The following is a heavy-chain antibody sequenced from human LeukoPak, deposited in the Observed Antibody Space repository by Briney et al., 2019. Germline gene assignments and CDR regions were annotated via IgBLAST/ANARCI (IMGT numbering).Heavy chain of an antibody. D-gene: IGHD3-22*01. CDR2: IIPIFGTA. CDR1: GGTFSSYA. V-gene: IGHV1-69*13. J-gene: IGHJ4*02. CDR3: ARNYDAILPLDY. Sequence: SVKVSCKASGGTFSSYAISWVRQASGQGLEWMGGIIPIFGTANYAQKFQGRVTITADESTSTACMELSSLRSEDTAVYYCARNYDAILPLDYWGQGTLVTVSS.